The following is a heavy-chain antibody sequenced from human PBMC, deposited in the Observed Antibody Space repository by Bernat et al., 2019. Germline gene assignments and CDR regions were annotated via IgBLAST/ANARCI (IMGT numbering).Heavy chain of an antibody. CDR1: GGSFSGYY. CDR2: INHSGST. CDR3: ARVNRYYDFWSGYYNYYYMDV. V-gene: IGHV4-34*01. Sequence: QVQLQQWGAGLLKPSETLSLTCAVYGGSFSGYYWSWIRQPPGKGLEWIGEINHSGSTNYNPSLKSRVTISVDASKNQFSLKLSSVTAAETAVYYCARVNRYYDFWSGYYNYYYMDVWGNGTTVTVSS. D-gene: IGHD3-3*01. J-gene: IGHJ6*03.